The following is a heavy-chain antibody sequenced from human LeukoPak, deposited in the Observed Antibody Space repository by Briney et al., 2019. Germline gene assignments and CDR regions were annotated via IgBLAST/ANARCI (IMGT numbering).Heavy chain of an antibody. CDR3: ARHEHIVVVIAMIDY. D-gene: IGHD2-21*01. CDR1: GYSISSGYY. J-gene: IGHJ4*02. CDR2: IYHSGSP. Sequence: SETLSLTCAVSGYSISSGYYWGWIRQPPGKGLEWIGSIYHSGSPYYNPSLKSRVTISVDTSKNQFSLKLSSVTAADTAVYYCARHEHIVVVIAMIDYWGQGTLVTVSS. V-gene: IGHV4-38-2*01.